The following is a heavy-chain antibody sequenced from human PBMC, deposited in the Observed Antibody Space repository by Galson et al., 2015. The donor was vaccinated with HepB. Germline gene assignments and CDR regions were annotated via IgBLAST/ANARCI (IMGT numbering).Heavy chain of an antibody. Sequence: TLSLTCTVSGGSISSGSYYWSWIRQPAGKGLEWIGRIYTSGSTNYNPSLKSRVTISVDTSKNQFSLKLRSVTAADTAVYYCARHGRSFSVWDRYYYYGMDVWGQGTTVTVSS. CDR2: IYTSGST. V-gene: IGHV4-61*02. D-gene: IGHD5/OR15-5a*01. CDR1: GGSISSGSYY. J-gene: IGHJ6*02. CDR3: ARHGRSFSVWDRYYYYGMDV.